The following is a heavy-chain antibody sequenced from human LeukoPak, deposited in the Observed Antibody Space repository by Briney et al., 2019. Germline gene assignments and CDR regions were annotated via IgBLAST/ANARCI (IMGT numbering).Heavy chain of an antibody. V-gene: IGHV4-38-2*02. D-gene: IGHD3-16*01. Sequence: PSETLSLTCTVSGYSISSGYYWGWIRQPPGKGLEWIGSIYHSGRTFYNPSLKSRVTISVDTSKNQFSLKLSSVTAADTAVYYCSVGEELDYWGQGTLVTVSS. J-gene: IGHJ4*02. CDR1: GYSISSGYY. CDR2: IYHSGRT. CDR3: SVGEELDY.